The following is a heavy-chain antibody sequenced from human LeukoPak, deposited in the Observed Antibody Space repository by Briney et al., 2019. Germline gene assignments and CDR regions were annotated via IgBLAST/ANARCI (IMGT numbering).Heavy chain of an antibody. J-gene: IGHJ3*02. CDR3: AKDGRDYGDYAGDAFDI. CDR2: MSYDGSNK. D-gene: IGHD4-17*01. CDR1: GFTFSSYG. V-gene: IGHV3-30*18. Sequence: GGSLRLSCAASGFTFSSYGMHWVRQAPGKGLEWVAVMSYDGSNKYYADSVKGRFTISRDNSKNTLYLQMNSLRAEDTAVYYCAKDGRDYGDYAGDAFDIWGQGTMVTVSS.